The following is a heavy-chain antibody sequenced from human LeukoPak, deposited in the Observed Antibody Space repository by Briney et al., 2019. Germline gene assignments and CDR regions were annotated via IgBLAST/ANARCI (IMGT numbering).Heavy chain of an antibody. CDR2: IYYSGIT. Sequence: SETLSLTCTVSGGSISSYYWSWIRQPPGKGLEWVGYIYYSGITNYNPSLKSRVTISVDTSKNQFSLKLTSVTAADTAVYYCAREGYSGYEFYRGNWFDPWGQGTLVTVSS. J-gene: IGHJ5*02. CDR1: GGSISSYY. CDR3: AREGYSGYEFYRGNWFDP. D-gene: IGHD5-12*01. V-gene: IGHV4-59*01.